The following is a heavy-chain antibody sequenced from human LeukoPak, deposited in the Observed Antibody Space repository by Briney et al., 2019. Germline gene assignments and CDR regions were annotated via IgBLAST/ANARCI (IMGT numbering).Heavy chain of an antibody. CDR3: AKGPAPASRYILIAARLYFDY. D-gene: IGHD6-6*01. J-gene: IGHJ4*02. CDR2: ISGSGGST. Sequence: PGGSLRLSCAASGFTVSSNYMSWVRQAPGQGLEWVSAISGSGGSTYYADSVKGRFTISRDNSRNTLYLQMNSLRAEDTAVYYCAKGPAPASRYILIAARLYFDYWGQGTLVTVSS. V-gene: IGHV3-23*01. CDR1: GFTVSSNY.